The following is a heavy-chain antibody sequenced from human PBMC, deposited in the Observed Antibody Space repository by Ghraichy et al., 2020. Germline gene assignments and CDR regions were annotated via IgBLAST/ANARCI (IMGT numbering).Heavy chain of an antibody. J-gene: IGHJ4*02. CDR2: IKQDGSEK. Sequence: GGSLRLSCAASGFTFSKSWMSWVRQLPGKGLEWVANIKQDGSEKFYVDSVKGRFTISRDNAKNSLYLQMNSLRVDDTDVYYCARGFGYFWGQGTLVTVSS. CDR3: ARGFGYF. V-gene: IGHV3-7*03. CDR1: GFTFSKSW. D-gene: IGHD5-18*01.